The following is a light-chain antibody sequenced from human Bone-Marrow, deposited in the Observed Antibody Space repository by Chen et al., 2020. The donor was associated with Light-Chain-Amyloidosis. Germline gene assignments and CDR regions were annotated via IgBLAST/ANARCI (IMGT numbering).Light chain of an antibody. J-gene: IGLJ2*01. CDR2: SDT. CDR1: DLPTKY. Sequence: SYVLTQPPLVSVSPGQTARITCSGDDLPTKYAYWYQQKPGQAPVLVIHSDTERPSGISERFSGSSSGTTATLTISGVQAEDEADYHCQSADSSGTYEVIFGGGTKLTVL. CDR3: QSADSSGTYEVI. V-gene: IGLV3-25*03.